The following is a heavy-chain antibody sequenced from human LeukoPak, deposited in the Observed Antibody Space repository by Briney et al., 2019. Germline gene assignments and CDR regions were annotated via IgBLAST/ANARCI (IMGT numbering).Heavy chain of an antibody. CDR3: ARGKFYGGNYIDY. CDR1: GYTFTSYD. J-gene: IGHJ4*02. Sequence: AAVKVSFKSSGYTFTSYDINWVRQATGQGLEWMGWMHPNSGNTGYAQKFQGRVTMTRNTAISTAYMELSSLRSEDTAVYYCARGKFYGGNYIDYWGQGTLVTVSS. CDR2: MHPNSGNT. D-gene: IGHD4-23*01. V-gene: IGHV1-8*01.